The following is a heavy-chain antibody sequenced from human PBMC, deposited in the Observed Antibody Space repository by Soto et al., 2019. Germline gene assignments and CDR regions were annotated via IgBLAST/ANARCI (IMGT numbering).Heavy chain of an antibody. CDR3: AKDMAF. Sequence: EVELLESGGGLVQPGGSLTLSCAGSGFSFSAYAMSWVRQAPGKGLEWVSSISGIGVDKYYAGPVKGRFAISRDNSNNKLFLQRSRLRVEDSAIYYCAKDMAFWGQGSLVTVSS. J-gene: IGHJ4*02. CDR2: ISGIGVDK. CDR1: GFSFSAYA. V-gene: IGHV3-23*01.